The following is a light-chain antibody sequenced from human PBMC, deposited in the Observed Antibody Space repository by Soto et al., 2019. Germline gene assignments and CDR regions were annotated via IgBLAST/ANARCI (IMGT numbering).Light chain of an antibody. CDR1: SSNIGGNS. V-gene: IGLV1-51*01. Sequence: QSALTQPASVSGSPGQKVTISCSGSSSNIGGNSVSWYQQLPGTAPKLLIYDDNKRPSGIPDRFSGSKSGTSATLGITGFQTGDEADYYCGSWDSSLSAYVFGTGTKATVL. J-gene: IGLJ1*01. CDR3: GSWDSSLSAYV. CDR2: DDN.